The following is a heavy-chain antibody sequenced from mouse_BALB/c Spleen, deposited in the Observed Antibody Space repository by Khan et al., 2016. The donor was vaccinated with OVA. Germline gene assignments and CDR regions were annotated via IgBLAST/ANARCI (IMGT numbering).Heavy chain of an antibody. CDR1: GFSLNAYS. CDR2: IWSAGST. V-gene: IGHV2-2*02. D-gene: IGHD2-3*01. CDR3: ARRGDGCGRGAWFGY. Sequence: QVQLKQSGPGLLQPSQSLSITCTVSGFSLNAYSVHWVRQSPGKGLEWLGVIWSAGSTDYNAAFMSRLSINKDNSKSQVFFKMNSLQNNDTAIYYCARRGDGCGRGAWFGYWGQGTLVTVSA. J-gene: IGHJ3*01.